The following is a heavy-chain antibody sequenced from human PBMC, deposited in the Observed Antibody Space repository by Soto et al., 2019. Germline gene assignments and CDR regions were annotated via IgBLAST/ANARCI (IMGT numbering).Heavy chain of an antibody. J-gene: IGHJ6*02. D-gene: IGHD3-10*01. Sequence: PGGSLRLSCAASGFTFSSYAMSCVRQAPGKGLEWVSAISGSGGSTYYADSVRGRFTISRDNSKNTLYLQMNSLRAEDTAVYYCAKGTRILWFGEFFDGMDGRGQAITVTAS. CDR2: ISGSGGST. CDR3: AKGTRILWFGEFFDGMDG. V-gene: IGHV3-23*01. CDR1: GFTFSSYA.